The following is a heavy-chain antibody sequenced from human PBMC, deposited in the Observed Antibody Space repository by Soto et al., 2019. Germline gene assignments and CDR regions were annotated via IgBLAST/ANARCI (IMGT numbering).Heavy chain of an antibody. D-gene: IGHD2-2*01. J-gene: IGHJ6*04. Sequence: SGGSLIVSFASSGFTISSYAMSFVRQAPGKGLEWVSSISCSGGTTYYADSVKVRFTISIDNYNNTMYLQMNSLIAEDTAVYYFAKEIVVVPGADVDYGMDXWGKGTTVTVSX. V-gene: IGHV3-23*01. CDR2: ISCSGGTT. CDR1: GFTISSYA. CDR3: AKEIVVVPGADVDYGMDX.